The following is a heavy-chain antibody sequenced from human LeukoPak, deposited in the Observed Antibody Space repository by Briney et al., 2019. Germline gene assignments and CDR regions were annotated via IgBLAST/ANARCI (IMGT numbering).Heavy chain of an antibody. CDR2: INPSGGST. CDR3: ASAYCGGDCYSPEEEYYYYGMDV. CDR1: GYTFTSYY. V-gene: IGHV1-46*01. Sequence: ASVKVSCKASGYTFTSYYMHWVRQAPGQGLEWMGIINPSGGSTSYAQKFQGRVTMTRDTSTSTVYVELSSLRSEDTAVYYCASAYCGGDCYSPEEEYYYYGMDVWGKGTTVTVSS. J-gene: IGHJ6*04. D-gene: IGHD2-21*02.